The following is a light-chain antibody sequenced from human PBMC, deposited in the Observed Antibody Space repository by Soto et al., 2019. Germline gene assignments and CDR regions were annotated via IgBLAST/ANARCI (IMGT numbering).Light chain of an antibody. V-gene: IGKV1-5*01. CDR1: QSISSW. Sequence: DIQMTQSPSTLSASVGDRVSITSLASQSISSWLAWFQQKPGKAPKFLIYDASNLESGVPSRFSGSASGTEFTLTISSLQPDDFATYYCQQYDNYPLTFGGGTKVDIK. CDR2: DAS. CDR3: QQYDNYPLT. J-gene: IGKJ4*01.